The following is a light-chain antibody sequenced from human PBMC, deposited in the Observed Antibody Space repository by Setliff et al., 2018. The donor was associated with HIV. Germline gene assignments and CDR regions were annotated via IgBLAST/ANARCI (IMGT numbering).Light chain of an antibody. CDR3: CSNTGSNTYV. Sequence: QSVLTQPASVSGSPGQSITISCTGTSGDVGRYNLVSWYQQQPGKPPKLRIYQASKRPSGVSNRFSGSKSGNTASLTISGLQAEDEADYYCCSNTGSNTYVFGTGTKV. J-gene: IGLJ1*01. CDR1: SGDVGRYNL. CDR2: QAS. V-gene: IGLV2-23*01.